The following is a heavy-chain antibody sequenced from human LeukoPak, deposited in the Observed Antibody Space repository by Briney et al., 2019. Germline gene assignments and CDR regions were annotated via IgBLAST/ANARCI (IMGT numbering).Heavy chain of an antibody. D-gene: IGHD5-12*01. V-gene: IGHV4-59*01. J-gene: IGHJ4*02. CDR1: GGSISNYY. CDR3: ARYRGASGYHFDY. CDR2: ISYSASS. Sequence: SETLSLTCTVSGGSISNYYWSWIRQPPGKGLEWLGYISYSASSNYNPSLKSRVSISVDTSKNKFSLKLNSVTAADTAVYYCARYRGASGYHFDYWGQGTLVTVSS.